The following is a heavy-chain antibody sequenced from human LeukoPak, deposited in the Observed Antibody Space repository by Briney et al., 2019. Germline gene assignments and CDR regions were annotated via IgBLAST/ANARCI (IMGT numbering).Heavy chain of an antibody. V-gene: IGHV3-21*01. CDR2: ISSSSSYI. CDR1: GFTFSSYS. D-gene: IGHD6-13*01. Sequence: GGSLRLSCAASGFTFSSYSMNWVRQPPGKGLEWVSSISSSSSYIYYADSVKGRFTISRDNAKNSLYLQMNSLSAEDTAVYCCARGLRRIAGHHDAFDIWGQGTMVTISS. J-gene: IGHJ3*02. CDR3: ARGLRRIAGHHDAFDI.